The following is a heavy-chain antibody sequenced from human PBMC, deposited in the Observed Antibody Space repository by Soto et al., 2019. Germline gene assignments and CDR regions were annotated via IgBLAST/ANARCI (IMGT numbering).Heavy chain of an antibody. Sequence: QVQLVQSGAEVKKPGASVKVSCKASGYTFTSYGISWVRQAPGQGLEWMGWINPYNGNTNYAQKLQGRVTMTTDTXXXXXXXXXXXXXXXXXXXXXXXXXXXXIDYWGQGTLVTVSS. CDR1: GYTFTSYG. V-gene: IGHV1-18*01. CDR2: INPYNGNT. J-gene: IGHJ4*02. CDR3: XXXXXXIDY.